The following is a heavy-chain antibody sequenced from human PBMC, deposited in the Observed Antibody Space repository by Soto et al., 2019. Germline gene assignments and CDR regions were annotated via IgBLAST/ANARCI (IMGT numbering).Heavy chain of an antibody. Sequence: QVQLQESGPGLVKSSGTLSLTCAVSGGSISSSNWWSWVRQPPGKGLEWIGEIYHSGSTNYNPSLKRRVPIAVDKSKNQFSLKLSSLTAADTAVYYCARGGGGYGCVFIDYWGQGTLVTVSS. CDR2: IYHSGST. J-gene: IGHJ4*02. D-gene: IGHD5-12*01. CDR1: GGSISSSNW. CDR3: ARGGGGYGCVFIDY. V-gene: IGHV4-4*02.